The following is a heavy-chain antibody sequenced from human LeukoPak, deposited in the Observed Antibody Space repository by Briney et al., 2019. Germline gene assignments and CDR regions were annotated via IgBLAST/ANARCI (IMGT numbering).Heavy chain of an antibody. CDR3: ARDGVPYGFDY. CDR1: GGSISSYY. CDR2: IYYSGST. D-gene: IGHD3-10*01. V-gene: IGHV4-59*12. J-gene: IGHJ4*02. Sequence: PSETLSLTCAVSGGSISSYYWSWIRQPPGKGLEWIGYIYYSGSTNYNPSLKSRVTISVDTSKNQFSLKLSSVTAADTAVYYCARDGVPYGFDYWGQGTLVTVSS.